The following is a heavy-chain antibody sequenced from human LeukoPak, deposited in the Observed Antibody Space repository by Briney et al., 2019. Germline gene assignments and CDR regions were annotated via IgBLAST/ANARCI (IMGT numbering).Heavy chain of an antibody. Sequence: PGGSLRLSCAVSGFTFSNYWMTWVRQTPGKGLEWVASIKQDGSEKYYVDSVKGRFTISRDNAKNSLYLQMNSLRAEDTAVYYCARDRLTYYDFWSGYRSSNWFDPWGQGTLVTVSS. V-gene: IGHV3-7*01. CDR3: ARDRLTYYDFWSGYRSSNWFDP. J-gene: IGHJ5*02. CDR2: IKQDGSEK. D-gene: IGHD3-3*01. CDR1: GFTFSNYW.